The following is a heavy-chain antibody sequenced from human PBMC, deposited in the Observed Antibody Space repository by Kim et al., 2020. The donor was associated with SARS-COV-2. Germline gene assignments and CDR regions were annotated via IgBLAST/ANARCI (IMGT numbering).Heavy chain of an antibody. V-gene: IGHV1-3*01. CDR3: AREVGSGSYQFYNWFDP. CDR2: INAGNGNT. Sequence: ASVKVSCKSSGYTFTSYAMHWVRQAPGQRLEWMGWINAGNGNTKYSQKFQGRVTITRDTSASTAYMELSSLRSEDTAVYYCAREVGSGSYQFYNWFDPWGQGTLVTVSS. J-gene: IGHJ5*02. CDR1: GYTFTSYA. D-gene: IGHD3-10*01.